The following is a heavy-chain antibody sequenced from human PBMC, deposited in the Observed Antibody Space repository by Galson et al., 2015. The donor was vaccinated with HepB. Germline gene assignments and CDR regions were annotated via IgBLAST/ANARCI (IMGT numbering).Heavy chain of an antibody. D-gene: IGHD3-3*01. CDR2: IDWDDDK. CDR3: AREAIVAGPHLDV. Sequence: PALVKPTQTLTLTCTFSGFSLSTSGMCVSWIRQPPGKALEWLARIDWDDDKYYSTSLKTRLTISKDTSKNQVVLTMTNMDPVDTATYYCAREAIVAGPHLDVWGQGTTVTVSS. CDR1: GFSLSTSGMC. J-gene: IGHJ6*02. V-gene: IGHV2-70*11.